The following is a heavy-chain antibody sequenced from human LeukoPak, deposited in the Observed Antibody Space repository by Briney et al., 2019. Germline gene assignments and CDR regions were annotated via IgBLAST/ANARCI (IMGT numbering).Heavy chain of an antibody. Sequence: ASVKVSCKASGYTFTSYYMHWVRQAPGQGLEWMGWINPNSGGTNYAQKFQGRVTMTRDTSISTAYVELSSLTSDDTAVYFCATGSSYGDYWGQGTLVTVSS. CDR3: ATGSSYGDY. D-gene: IGHD5-18*01. J-gene: IGHJ4*02. V-gene: IGHV1-2*02. CDR2: INPNSGGT. CDR1: GYTFTSYY.